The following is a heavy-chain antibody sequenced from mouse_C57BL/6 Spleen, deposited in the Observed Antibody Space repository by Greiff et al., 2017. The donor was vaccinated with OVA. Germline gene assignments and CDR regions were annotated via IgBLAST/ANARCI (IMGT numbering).Heavy chain of an antibody. CDR1: GFNIKDSY. CDR2: IDPEDGET. D-gene: IGHD1-1*01. Sequence: SGAELVKPGASVTLSCPASGFNIKDSYMHWVKQRPYQGLSWIGRIDPEDGETKYAPKFQGKATITADTSSNTAYLQLSSLTSEDTAVYYCAYGSSQNYWGQGTTLTVSS. V-gene: IGHV14-2*01. CDR3: AYGSSQNY. J-gene: IGHJ2*01.